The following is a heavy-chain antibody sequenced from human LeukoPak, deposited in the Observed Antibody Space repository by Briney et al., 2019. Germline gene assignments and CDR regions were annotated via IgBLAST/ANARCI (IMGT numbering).Heavy chain of an antibody. Sequence: ASVKVSCKASGYTFTGYYMHWVRQAPGQGLEWMGWINPNSGGTNYAQKFQGRVTMTRDTSISTAYMELSRLRSDDTAVYYCARDSGDYRYYYYYYMDVWGKGTTVTVSS. CDR3: ARDSGDYRYYYYYYMDV. J-gene: IGHJ6*03. CDR2: INPNSGGT. V-gene: IGHV1-2*02. D-gene: IGHD4-17*01. CDR1: GYTFTGYY.